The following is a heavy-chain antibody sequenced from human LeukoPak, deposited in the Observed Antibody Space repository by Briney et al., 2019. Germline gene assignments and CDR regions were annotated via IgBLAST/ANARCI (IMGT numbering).Heavy chain of an antibody. D-gene: IGHD6-13*01. J-gene: IGHJ5*02. CDR1: GFTFSDYY. CDR2: ISSSGSTI. CDR3: ASESYSSSWPRGGNWFDP. V-gene: IGHV3-11*04. Sequence: GGSLRLSCAASGFTFSDYYMSRIRQAPGKGLEWVSYISSSGSTIYYADSVKGRFTISRDNAKNSLYLQMNSLRAEDTAVYYYASESYSSSWPRGGNWFDPWGQGTLATVSS.